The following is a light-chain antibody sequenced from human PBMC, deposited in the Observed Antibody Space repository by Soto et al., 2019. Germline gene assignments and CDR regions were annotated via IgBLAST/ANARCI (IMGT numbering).Light chain of an antibody. CDR2: GNN. J-gene: IGLJ2*01. CDR3: QSYDSSLSGPVV. Sequence: QLVLTQPPSVSGAPGQRVTISCTGSSSNIGAGYDVHWYQQLPGTGPKLLIYGNNNRPSGVPDRFSGSKSGTSASLAITGLQADDEADYYCQSYDSSLSGPVVFGGGTQLTVL. CDR1: SSNIGAGYD. V-gene: IGLV1-40*01.